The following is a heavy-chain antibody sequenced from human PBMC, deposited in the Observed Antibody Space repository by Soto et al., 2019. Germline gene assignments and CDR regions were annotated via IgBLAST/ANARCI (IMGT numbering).Heavy chain of an antibody. D-gene: IGHD2-2*01. CDR1: GFTFSSYG. CDR3: ARTGRYCSSTSCYFRVDY. CDR2: IWYDGSNK. J-gene: IGHJ4*02. Sequence: GGSLRLSCAASGFTFSSYGMHWVRQAPGKGLEWVAVIWYDGSNKYYADSVKGRFTISRDNSKNTLYLQMNSLRAEDTAVYYCARTGRYCSSTSCYFRVDYWGQGTLVTVSS. V-gene: IGHV3-33*01.